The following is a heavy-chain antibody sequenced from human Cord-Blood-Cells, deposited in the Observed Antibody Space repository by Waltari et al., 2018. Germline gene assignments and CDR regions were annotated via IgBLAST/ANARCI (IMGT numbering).Heavy chain of an antibody. J-gene: IGHJ4*02. CDR2: INHSGST. CDR1: GGSFSGYY. Sequence: QVQLQQWGAGLLKPSETLSLTCAVYGGSFSGYYWSWIRQPPGKGLEWIGEINHSGSTSYNPSLKSRVTISVDTSKNQFSLKLSSVTAADTAVYYCARGSSSWYFDYWGQGTLVTVSS. V-gene: IGHV4-34*01. D-gene: IGHD6-13*01. CDR3: ARGSSSWYFDY.